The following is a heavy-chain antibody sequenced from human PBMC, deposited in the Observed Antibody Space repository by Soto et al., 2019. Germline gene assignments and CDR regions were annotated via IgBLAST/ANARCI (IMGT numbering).Heavy chain of an antibody. CDR3: PRGQQQLVRGYYFDY. CDR1: GGTFSSYT. V-gene: IGHV1-69*02. CDR2: IIPILGIA. D-gene: IGHD6-13*01. J-gene: IGHJ4*02. Sequence: QVQLVQSGAEVKKPGSSVKVSCKASGGTFSSYTISWVRQAPGQGLEWMGRIIPILGIANYAQKFQGRVTITADKSTSTAYMELSSLRSEDTAVYYSPRGQQQLVRGYYFDYWGQGTLVTVSS.